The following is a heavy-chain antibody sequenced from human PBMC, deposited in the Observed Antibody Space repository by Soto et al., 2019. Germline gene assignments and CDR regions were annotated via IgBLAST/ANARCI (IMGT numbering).Heavy chain of an antibody. CDR1: GDSVSSNSAA. V-gene: IGHV6-1*01. CDR3: ARGNCGGDCYAYYYYYMDV. CDR2: TYYRSKWYN. J-gene: IGHJ6*03. Sequence: PSQTLSLTCAISGDSVSSNSAAWNWIRQSPSRGLEWLGMTYYRSKWYNDYAVSVKSRITINPDTSKNQFSLQLNSVTPEDTAVYYCARGNCGGDCYAYYYYYMDVWGKGTTVTVSS. D-gene: IGHD2-21*01.